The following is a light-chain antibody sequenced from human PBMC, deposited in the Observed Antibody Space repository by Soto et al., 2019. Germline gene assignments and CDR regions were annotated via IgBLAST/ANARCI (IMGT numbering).Light chain of an antibody. CDR1: SSNIGSNT. V-gene: IGLV1-44*01. CDR2: SNN. Sequence: QSVLTQPPSASGTPGQRVTISCSGSSSNIGSNTVSWYQQLPGTAPKLLIHSNNQRPSGVPDRFSGSQSGTSASLAISGHQCEDEADYYCAAWDVSLNGRVFGGGTKLTVL. CDR3: AAWDVSLNGRV. J-gene: IGLJ3*02.